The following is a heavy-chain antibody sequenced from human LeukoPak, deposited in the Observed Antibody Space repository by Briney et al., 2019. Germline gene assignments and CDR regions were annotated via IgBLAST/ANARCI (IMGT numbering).Heavy chain of an antibody. V-gene: IGHV1-46*01. CDR3: ARAMAKQQLVPFDY. Sequence: ASVKVSCKASGYSFTGHYMHWVRQAPGQGLEWMGIINPSGGSTSYAQKFQGRVTITRDTSTSTVYVELSSLRSEDTAVYYCARAMAKQQLVPFDYWGQGTLVTVSS. J-gene: IGHJ4*02. D-gene: IGHD6-13*01. CDR1: GYSFTGHY. CDR2: INPSGGST.